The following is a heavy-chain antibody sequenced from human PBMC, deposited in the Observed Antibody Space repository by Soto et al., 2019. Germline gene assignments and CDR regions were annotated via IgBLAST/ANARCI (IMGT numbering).Heavy chain of an antibody. D-gene: IGHD4-4*01. Sequence: SETLSLTCAVYGGSFSDYYWSWIRQPPGKGLEWIGEINHSGSTTYNPSLKSRVTISVDTSNNHFSLKLSSVTAADTAVYYCARGVTPDYWGQATLVTVSS. J-gene: IGHJ4*02. CDR1: GGSFSDYY. CDR3: ARGVTPDY. CDR2: INHSGST. V-gene: IGHV4-34*01.